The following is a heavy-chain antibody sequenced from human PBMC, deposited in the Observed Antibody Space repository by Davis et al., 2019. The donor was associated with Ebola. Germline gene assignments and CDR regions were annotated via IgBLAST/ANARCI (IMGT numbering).Heavy chain of an antibody. CDR3: ARGGSSWAFDY. CDR1: GGSISSHY. D-gene: IGHD6-13*01. V-gene: IGHV4-59*11. Sequence: PSETLSLTCTVSGGSISSHYWSWIRQPPGKGLEWIGYVHYSGSTKYNPSLKSRVTISLDTSKNQFSLKLSSVTAADTAVYYCARGGSSWAFDYWGQGTLVTVSS. CDR2: VHYSGST. J-gene: IGHJ4*02.